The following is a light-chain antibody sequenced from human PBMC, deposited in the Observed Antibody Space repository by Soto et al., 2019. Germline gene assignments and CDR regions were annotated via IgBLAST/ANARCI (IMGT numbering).Light chain of an antibody. CDR1: QSVSNW. Sequence: DIQMTQSPSALSASVGDRVTITCRASQSVSNWLAWYRQKPGEAPKLLIYEGFTLERGVPSRFSGSGSGTQFILTISSLQPDDFATFSCQQYDTYSLPFGQGTKVEVK. J-gene: IGKJ1*01. CDR2: EGF. CDR3: QQYDTYSLP. V-gene: IGKV1-5*03.